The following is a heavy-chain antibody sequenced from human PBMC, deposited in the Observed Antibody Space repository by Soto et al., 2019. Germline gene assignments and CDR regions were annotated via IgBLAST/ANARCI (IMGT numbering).Heavy chain of an antibody. D-gene: IGHD6-19*01. CDR2: IYYSGST. CDR3: ASGYSSGCSFDY. V-gene: IGHV4-39*01. J-gene: IGHJ4*02. Sequence: PSETLSLTCTVSGGSISSSSYYWGWIRQPPGKGLEWIGSIYYSGSTYYNPSLKSRVTISVDTSKNQFSLKLSSVTAADTAMYYCASGYSSGCSFDYWGQGTLVTVSS. CDR1: GGSISSSSYY.